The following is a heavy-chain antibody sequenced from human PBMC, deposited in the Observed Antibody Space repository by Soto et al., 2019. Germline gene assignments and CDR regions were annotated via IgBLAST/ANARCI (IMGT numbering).Heavy chain of an antibody. CDR3: ARDRRYFDWLSEGVDY. D-gene: IGHD3-9*01. Sequence: QVQLVESGGGVVQPGRSLRLSCAASGFTFSSYGMHWVRQAPGKGLEWVAVIWYDGSNKYYEDSVKGRFTISRDNSKNTLYLQMNSLRAEDTAVYYCARDRRYFDWLSEGVDYWGQGTLVTVSS. CDR1: GFTFSSYG. V-gene: IGHV3-33*01. J-gene: IGHJ4*02. CDR2: IWYDGSNK.